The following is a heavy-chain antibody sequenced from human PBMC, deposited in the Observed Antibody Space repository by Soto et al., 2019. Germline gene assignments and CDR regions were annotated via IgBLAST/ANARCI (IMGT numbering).Heavy chain of an antibody. Sequence: EAQLVESGGGLVQPGGSRRLSCAASGFTFSSYWMHWVRQAPGKGLVWVSRIKTDGSSTNYADSVKGRFTISRDNAKNPLYLEMNSLRDEDTAVYYCARGVPNHYVFDVWGQGTMVTVSS. V-gene: IGHV3-74*01. CDR3: ARGVPNHYVFDV. CDR2: IKTDGSST. J-gene: IGHJ3*01. CDR1: GFTFSSYW. D-gene: IGHD4-17*01.